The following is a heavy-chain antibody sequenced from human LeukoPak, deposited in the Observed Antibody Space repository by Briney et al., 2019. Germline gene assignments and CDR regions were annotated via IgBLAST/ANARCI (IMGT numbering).Heavy chain of an antibody. J-gene: IGHJ4*02. CDR3: ASTFGVVTYFDY. Sequence: PSQTLSLTCTVSGGSISSGDYYWSWIRQPPGEGLEWIGYIYYSGSTYYNPSLKSRVTISVDTSKNQFSLKLSSVTAADTAVYYCASTFGVVTYFDYWGQGTLVTVSS. CDR2: IYYSGST. CDR1: GGSISSGDYY. V-gene: IGHV4-30-4*01. D-gene: IGHD3-3*01.